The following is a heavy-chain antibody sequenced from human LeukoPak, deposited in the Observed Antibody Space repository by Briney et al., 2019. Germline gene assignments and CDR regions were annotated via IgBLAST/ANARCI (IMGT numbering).Heavy chain of an antibody. CDR3: ARVPPYYDSSGYYRGYYYYGMDV. CDR2: MNPNSGIT. J-gene: IGHJ6*02. D-gene: IGHD3-22*01. CDR1: GYTFTSYD. V-gene: IGHV1-8*01. Sequence: GASVKVSCKASGYTFTSYDINWVRQATGQGLEWMGWMNPNSGITGYAQKFQGRVTMTRNTSISTAYMELSSLRSEDTAVYYCARVPPYYDSSGYYRGYYYYGMDVWGQGTTVTVSS.